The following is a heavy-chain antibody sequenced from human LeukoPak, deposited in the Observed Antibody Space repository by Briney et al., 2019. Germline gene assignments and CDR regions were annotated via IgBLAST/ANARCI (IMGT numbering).Heavy chain of an antibody. CDR2: ISPNSGAT. Sequence: ASVKVSCKASGYTFTGYYMHWVRQAPGQGLEWMGWISPNSGATNYAQKFQGRVTMTRDTSISTAYMELSRLRSDDTAVYYCARAYSSSWYFNWFDPWGQGTLVTVSS. CDR3: ARAYSSSWYFNWFDP. J-gene: IGHJ5*02. CDR1: GYTFTGYY. D-gene: IGHD6-13*01. V-gene: IGHV1-2*02.